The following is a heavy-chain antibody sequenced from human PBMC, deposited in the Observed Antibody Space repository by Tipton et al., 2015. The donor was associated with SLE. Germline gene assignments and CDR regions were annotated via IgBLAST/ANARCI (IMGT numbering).Heavy chain of an antibody. CDR2: IFYTGTT. Sequence: TLSLTCTVSGGSIDFNDFYYYWGWFRQPPGKGLEWIASIFYTGTTYYSPSLQRRVAISVDTSKNQFSLTLKSVTATDTAVYYCARDFGNVGRFDSWGQGTLVTVSS. CDR1: GGSIDFNDFYYY. D-gene: IGHD3-10*01. V-gene: IGHV4-39*07. CDR3: ARDFGNVGRFDS. J-gene: IGHJ5*01.